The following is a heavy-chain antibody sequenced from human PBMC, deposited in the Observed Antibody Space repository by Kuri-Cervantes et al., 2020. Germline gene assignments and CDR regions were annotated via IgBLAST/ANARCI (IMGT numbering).Heavy chain of an antibody. J-gene: IGHJ4*02. Sequence: GGSLRLSCAASGFTFSNAWMSWVRQAPGKGLEWVDRIKSKTDGGTTDYAAPVKGRFTISRDDSKNTLYLQMNSLKTEDTAVYYCTTAGIAARYFDYWGQGTLVTVSS. D-gene: IGHD6-6*01. CDR1: GFTFSNAW. CDR2: IKSKTDGGTT. CDR3: TTAGIAARYFDY. V-gene: IGHV3-15*01.